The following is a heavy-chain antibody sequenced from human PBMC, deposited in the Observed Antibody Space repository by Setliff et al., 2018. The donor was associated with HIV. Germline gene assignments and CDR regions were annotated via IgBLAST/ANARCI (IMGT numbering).Heavy chain of an antibody. J-gene: IGHJ6*03. CDR3: ARGPTTVTNYYYYYMDV. Sequence: GGSLRLSCVASGFTFITYAMSWVRQAPGKGLEWVSSISGSGGSTYHADSVKGRFTISRDNSKNTLYLQMISLRAEDTAVYYCARGPTTVTNYYYYYMDVWGKGTTVTVSS. CDR1: GFTFITYA. CDR2: ISGSGGST. V-gene: IGHV3-23*01. D-gene: IGHD4-17*01.